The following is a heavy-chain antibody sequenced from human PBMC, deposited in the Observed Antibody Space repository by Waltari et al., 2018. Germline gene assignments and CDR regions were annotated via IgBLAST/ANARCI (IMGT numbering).Heavy chain of an antibody. CDR1: GGSFSGYY. Sequence: QVQLQQWGAGLLKPSETLSLTCAVYGGSFSGYYWIWIRQPPGKGLEWIGEINHSGSTNYNPSLKSRVTISVDTSKNQFSLKLSSVTAADTAVYYCARGFVTVRGVTTYYGMDVWGQGTTVTVSS. V-gene: IGHV4-34*01. CDR2: INHSGST. CDR3: ARGFVTVRGVTTYYGMDV. D-gene: IGHD3-10*01. J-gene: IGHJ6*02.